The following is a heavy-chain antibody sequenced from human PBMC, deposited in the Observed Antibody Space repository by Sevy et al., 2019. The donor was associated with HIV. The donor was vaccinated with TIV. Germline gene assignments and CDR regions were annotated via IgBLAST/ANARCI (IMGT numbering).Heavy chain of an antibody. V-gene: IGHV1-2*06. CDR3: ARVVYYDSTAYYFDY. J-gene: IGHJ4*02. CDR1: GYMFIAYF. D-gene: IGHD3-22*01. CDR2: INPNSGDT. Sequence: ASVKVSCKASGYMFIAYFIHWVRQAPGQGLEWMGRINPNSGDTNSAQKFQGRVTMTRDTSINTGYMELSRLRSDDTAVYSCARVVYYDSTAYYFDYWGQGTLVTVSS.